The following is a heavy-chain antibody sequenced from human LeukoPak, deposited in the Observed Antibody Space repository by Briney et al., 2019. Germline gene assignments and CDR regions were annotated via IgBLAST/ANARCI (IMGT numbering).Heavy chain of an antibody. V-gene: IGHV1-24*01. CDR3: ATVSSQYSGSYYFDY. CDR1: GYTLTELS. CDR2: FDPEDGVT. Sequence: AASVKVFCKVSGYTLTELSMHWVRQAPGKGLEWMGGFDPEDGVTIYAQKFQGRVTMTEDTSSDTAFMELSSLRSEDTAVYYCATVSSQYSGSYYFDYWGQGTLVTVSS. D-gene: IGHD1-26*01. J-gene: IGHJ4*02.